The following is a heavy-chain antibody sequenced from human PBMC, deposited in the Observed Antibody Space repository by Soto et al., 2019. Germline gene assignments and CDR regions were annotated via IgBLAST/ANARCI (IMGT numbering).Heavy chain of an antibody. Sequence: PGGSLRLSCAVSGFTFSTYAMSWVRQAPGKGLEWVSAISGSGAGTYYAGSVKGRFTISRDNSKNTMYLQMNSLRAEDTAVYYCAKDPLPYSGTYYWVYWGQGTLVTVSS. J-gene: IGHJ4*02. CDR2: ISGSGAGT. CDR3: AKDPLPYSGTYYWVY. V-gene: IGHV3-23*01. D-gene: IGHD1-26*01. CDR1: GFTFSTYA.